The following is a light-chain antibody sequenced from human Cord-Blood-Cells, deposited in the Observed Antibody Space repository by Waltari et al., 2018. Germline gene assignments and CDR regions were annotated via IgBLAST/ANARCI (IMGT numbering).Light chain of an antibody. CDR3: QSYDSSLSGYV. J-gene: IGLJ1*01. CDR2: CNS. Sequence: QSVLTQPPSVSGAPGQRVTISCTGSSSNIGAGYDVHWYQQVPGTAPKLLIYCNSNRPSGVPDRFSGSKSGTSASLAITGLQAEDEADYYCQSYDSSLSGYVFGTGTKVTVL. CDR1: SSNIGAGYD. V-gene: IGLV1-40*01.